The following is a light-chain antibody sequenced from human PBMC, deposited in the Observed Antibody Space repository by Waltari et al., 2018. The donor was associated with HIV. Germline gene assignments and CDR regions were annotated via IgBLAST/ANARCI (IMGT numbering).Light chain of an antibody. CDR2: AAS. CDR3: QHYDTYPYT. CDR1: QGVSSW. Sequence: DIQMTQYPPSLSASVGDTVTITCRASQGVSSWLAWYQQKPGKAPKPLIYAASSLQTGVPSRFSGSGAGTHFTLTISSLQPEDFATYYCQHYDTYPYTFGQGTRLEIK. V-gene: IGKV1D-16*01. J-gene: IGKJ2*01.